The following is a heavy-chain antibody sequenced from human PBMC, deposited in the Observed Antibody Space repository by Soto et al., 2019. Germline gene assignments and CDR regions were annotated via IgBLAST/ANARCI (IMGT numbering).Heavy chain of an antibody. Sequence: QVQLVESGGGVVQPGRSLRLSCAASGFTFNTYAMHWVRQAPGKGLEWVAVISYAGNNKYYADSVKGRFTISRDNSKNTLYLQMNGLRVEDTAVYFCARGDTTNVDPRGQGTLVTVSS. J-gene: IGHJ4*02. CDR2: ISYAGNNK. CDR1: GFTFNTYA. CDR3: ARGDTTNVDP. V-gene: IGHV3-30-3*01. D-gene: IGHD5-12*01.